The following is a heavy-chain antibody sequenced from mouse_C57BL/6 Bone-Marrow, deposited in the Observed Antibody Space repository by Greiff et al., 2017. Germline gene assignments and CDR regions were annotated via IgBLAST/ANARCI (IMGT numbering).Heavy chain of an antibody. D-gene: IGHD1-1*01. CDR1: GYTFNDYY. Sequence: VQLQQSGPVLVKPGASVKMSCKASGYTFNDYYMNWVKQSHGKSLEWIGVINPYNGGTSYNQKFKGKATLTVDKSSSTAYMELHSLTSADSAVFYCARGYYGSSSWCAYWGQGTLVTVSA. CDR3: ARGYYGSSSWCAY. V-gene: IGHV1-19*01. CDR2: INPYNGGT. J-gene: IGHJ3*01.